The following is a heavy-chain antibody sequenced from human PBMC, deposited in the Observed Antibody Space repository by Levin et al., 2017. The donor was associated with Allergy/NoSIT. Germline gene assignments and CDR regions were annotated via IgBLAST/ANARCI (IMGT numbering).Heavy chain of an antibody. Sequence: LSLTCAASGFTFSSYAMSWVRQAPGKGLEWVSGISGSGGSTYYADSVKGRFTISRDKSKNTLYLQMNSLRAEDTAVYYCAKRPDYGDYYFDYWGQGTLVTVSS. V-gene: IGHV3-23*01. J-gene: IGHJ4*02. CDR2: ISGSGGST. CDR3: AKRPDYGDYYFDY. CDR1: GFTFSSYA. D-gene: IGHD4-17*01.